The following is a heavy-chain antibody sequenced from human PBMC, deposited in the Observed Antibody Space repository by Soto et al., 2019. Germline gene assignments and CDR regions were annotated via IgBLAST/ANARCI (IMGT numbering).Heavy chain of an antibody. CDR2: IRSKAISYET. Sequence: SLRLPCAASGFTFSDSAMHWVRQASGKGLEWVGRIRSKAISYETAYAASVQGRFTISRDDSKNMVYLQMNSLKTEDTAVYYCTRASWNYYYYGMDIWGQGTTVTVSS. J-gene: IGHJ6*02. CDR3: TRASWNYYYYGMDI. V-gene: IGHV3-73*01. CDR1: GFTFSDSA. D-gene: IGHD1-1*01.